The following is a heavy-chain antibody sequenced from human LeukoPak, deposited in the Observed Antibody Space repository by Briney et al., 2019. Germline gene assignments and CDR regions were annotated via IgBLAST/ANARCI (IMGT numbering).Heavy chain of an antibody. CDR2: ISAYNGNT. CDR1: GYTFTSYG. D-gene: IGHD1-7*01. V-gene: IGHV1-18*01. Sequence: ASVKVSCKASGYTFTSYGISWVRQAPGQGLEWMGWISAYNGNTNYAQKLQGRVTMTTDTSTSTAYMELSRLRSDDTAVYYCARDKRGNYDERVDWFDPWGQGTLVTVSS. CDR3: ARDKRGNYDERVDWFDP. J-gene: IGHJ5*02.